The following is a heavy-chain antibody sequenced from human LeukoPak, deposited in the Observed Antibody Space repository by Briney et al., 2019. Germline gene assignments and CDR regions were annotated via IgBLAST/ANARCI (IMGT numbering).Heavy chain of an antibody. CDR1: GFTFRDYY. CDR3: ARGTGTTAYFDY. D-gene: IGHD1-1*01. V-gene: IGHV3-11*06. J-gene: IGHJ4*02. CDR2: ISRSSSYT. Sequence: GGSLRLSCAASGFTFRDYYMSWIRQAPGQGLDWVSYISRSSSYTKYGDSVKGRFTISRDNAKNSLYLQVNSLRAEDTAVYYCARGTGTTAYFDYWGQGTLVTVSS.